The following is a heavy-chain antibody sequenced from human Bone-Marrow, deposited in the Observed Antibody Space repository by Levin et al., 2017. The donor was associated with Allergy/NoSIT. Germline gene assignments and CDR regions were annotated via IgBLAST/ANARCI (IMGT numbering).Heavy chain of an antibody. CDR2: ISLDGSNE. D-gene: IGHD6-19*01. V-gene: IGHV3-30*18. CDR3: AKEFAAGYLSGWPTDY. Sequence: PGGSLRLSCAASGFTFSHYGMEWVRQAPGKGLEWVAVISLDGSNEYYADSVKGRFTVSRDNSRNTVYLQMDSLRPEDTAVYYCAKEFAAGYLSGWPTDYWGQGTLVTVSS. CDR1: GFTFSHYG. J-gene: IGHJ4*02.